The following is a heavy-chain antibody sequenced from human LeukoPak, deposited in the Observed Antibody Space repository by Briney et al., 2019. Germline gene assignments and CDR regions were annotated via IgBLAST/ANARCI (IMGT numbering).Heavy chain of an antibody. V-gene: IGHV4-59*01. CDR3: ARAGSSWYVWFDP. Sequence: KPSETLSLTCTVSGGSISSYYWSWIRQPPGKGLEWIGYIYYSGSTYYNPSLKSRVTMSVDTSKNQFSLKLSSVTAADTAVYYCARAGSSWYVWFDPWGQGTLVTVSS. D-gene: IGHD6-13*01. J-gene: IGHJ5*02. CDR1: GGSISSYY. CDR2: IYYSGST.